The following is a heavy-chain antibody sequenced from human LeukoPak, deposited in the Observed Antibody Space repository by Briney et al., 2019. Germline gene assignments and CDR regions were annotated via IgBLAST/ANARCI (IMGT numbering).Heavy chain of an antibody. CDR2: INPNSGGT. CDR1: GYTFIGYY. J-gene: IGHJ4*02. Sequence: ASVKVSCKASGYTFIGYYMHWVRQAPGQGLEWMGWINPNSGGTNYAQKFQGRVTMTRDTSISTAYMELSRLRSDDTAVYYCASLYGSGSYPVDYRGQGTLVTVSS. CDR3: ASLYGSGSYPVDY. V-gene: IGHV1-2*02. D-gene: IGHD3-10*01.